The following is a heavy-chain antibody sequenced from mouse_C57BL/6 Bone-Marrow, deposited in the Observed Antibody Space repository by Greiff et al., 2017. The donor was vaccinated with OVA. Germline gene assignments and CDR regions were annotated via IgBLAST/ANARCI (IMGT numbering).Heavy chain of an antibody. Sequence: EVKLVESGGGLVQSGRSLRLSCATSGFTFSDFYMEWVRQAPGKGLEWIAASRNKANDYTTEYSATVKGRFIVSRDTSQSIVYLQMNALRAEDTAIYYCARDAPYLYAIDYWGQGTTVTVSS. CDR3: ARDAPYLYAIDY. D-gene: IGHD5-5*01. CDR1: GFTFSDFY. V-gene: IGHV7-1*01. J-gene: IGHJ4*01. CDR2: SRNKANDYTT.